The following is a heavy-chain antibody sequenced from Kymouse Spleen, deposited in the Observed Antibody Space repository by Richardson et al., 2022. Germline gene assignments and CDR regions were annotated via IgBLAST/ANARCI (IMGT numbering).Heavy chain of an antibody. CDR3: AKDAPRDYYGSGSPFDY. CDR1: GFTFSSYA. V-gene: IGHV3-23*04. CDR2: ISGSGGST. Sequence: EVQLVESGGGLVQPGGSLRLSCAASGFTFSSYAMSWVRQAPGKGLEWVSAISGSGGSTYYADSVKGRFTISRDNSKNTLYLQMNSLRAEDTAVYYCAKDAPRDYYGSGSPFDYWGQGTLVTVSS. D-gene: IGHD3-10*01. J-gene: IGHJ4*02.